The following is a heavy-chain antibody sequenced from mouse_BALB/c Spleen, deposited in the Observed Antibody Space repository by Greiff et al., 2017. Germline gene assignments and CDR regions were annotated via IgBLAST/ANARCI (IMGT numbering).Heavy chain of an antibody. CDR2: IRLKSNNYAT. CDR3: TSMITTRRYDFDY. D-gene: IGHD2-4*01. V-gene: IGHV6-6*02. J-gene: IGHJ2*01. CDR1: GFTFSNYW. Sequence: EVQLVESGGGLVQPGGSMRLSCVASGFTFSNYWMNWVRQSPEKGLEWVAEIRLKSNNYATHYAESVKCRFTISRDDSKSSVYLQMNNLRAEDTGIYSCTSMITTRRYDFDYWGQGTTLTVSS.